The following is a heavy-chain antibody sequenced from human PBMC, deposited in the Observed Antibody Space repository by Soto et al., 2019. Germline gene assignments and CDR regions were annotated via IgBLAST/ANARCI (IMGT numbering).Heavy chain of an antibody. V-gene: IGHV3-74*01. Sequence: GGSLRLSCAASGFTFGNSWMHWVRQVSGKGLEWVSRINADGTSTSYADSVKGRFTISRDNAKNTLYLHVNSLRAEDTAVYYCVKVLARGVGVPRFYFDSWGQGALVTVSS. J-gene: IGHJ4*02. CDR2: INADGTST. D-gene: IGHD2-2*01. CDR1: GFTFGNSW. CDR3: VKVLARGVGVPRFYFDS.